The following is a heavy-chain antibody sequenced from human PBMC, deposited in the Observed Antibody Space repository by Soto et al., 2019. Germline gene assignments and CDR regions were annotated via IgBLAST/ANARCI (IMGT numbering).Heavy chain of an antibody. CDR1: GFSFSSYS. J-gene: IGHJ4*02. V-gene: IGHV3-23*01. CDR2: ISGSGSGT. Sequence: EVQLFQSGGGLVQPGGSLRLSCAASGFSFSSYSIYWVRQAPGKGLAWVSGISGSGSGTYYADSVKGRFTISRDNSKNTLYLRMHSLRAEDTAIYYCEKGSSGYYDTFDYRGQGTLVTVSS. CDR3: EKGSSGYYDTFDY. D-gene: IGHD3-22*01.